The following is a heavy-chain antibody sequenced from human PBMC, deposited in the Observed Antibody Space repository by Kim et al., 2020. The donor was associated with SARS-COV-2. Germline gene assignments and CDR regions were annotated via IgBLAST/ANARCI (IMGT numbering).Heavy chain of an antibody. V-gene: IGHV3-21*01. J-gene: IGHJ5*02. CDR2: ISSSSIYI. CDR3: VATISIWFDP. D-gene: IGHD5-12*01. Sequence: GGSLRLSCAASGFTFSSYSMNWVRQAPGKGLEWFSSISSSSIYIYSADSVTGRFTISRDNAKHSLYLQMNSLRAEATAAYYCVATISIWFDPWRQVTLVT. CDR1: GFTFSSYS.